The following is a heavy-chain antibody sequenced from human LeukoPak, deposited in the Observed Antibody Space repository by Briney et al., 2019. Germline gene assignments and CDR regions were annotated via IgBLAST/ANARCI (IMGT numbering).Heavy chain of an antibody. CDR1: GFTFSSYD. V-gene: IGHV3-13*01. Sequence: GGPLRLSCAASGFTFSSYDMHWVRQAPGRGLEWVSAIGIAGDTYYPDSVKGRFTISRENAKNSMYLQMNSLKDGDTAVYYCIRGGIQVSGIDAFDIWGQGTMVTVSS. J-gene: IGHJ3*02. D-gene: IGHD5/OR15-5a*01. CDR3: IRGGIQVSGIDAFDI. CDR2: IGIAGDT.